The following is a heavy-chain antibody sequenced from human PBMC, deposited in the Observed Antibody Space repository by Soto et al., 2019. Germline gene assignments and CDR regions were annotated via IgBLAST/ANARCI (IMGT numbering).Heavy chain of an antibody. CDR1: GYTLTELS. V-gene: IGHV1-24*01. CDR3: ATYNWNYGGYFDY. J-gene: IGHJ4*02. Sequence: ASVKLSCNVSGYTLTELSMHWVRQAPGKGLEWMGGFDPEDGETIYAQKFQGRVTMTEDTSTDTAYMELSSLRSEDTAVYYCATYNWNYGGYFDYWGQGTLVTVSS. D-gene: IGHD1-7*01. CDR2: FDPEDGET.